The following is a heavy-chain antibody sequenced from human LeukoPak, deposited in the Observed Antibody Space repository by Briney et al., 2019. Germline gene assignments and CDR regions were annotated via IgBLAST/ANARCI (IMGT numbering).Heavy chain of an antibody. J-gene: IGHJ5*02. CDR2: IYYSGST. V-gene: IGHV4-59*08. CDR1: GGSISSYH. Sequence: SETLSLTCTVSGGSISSYHWSWIRQPPGKGLEWIGYIYYSGSTNYHTYLRSRVTISLDTSKNQSSLKLGSVTAADTAMYYCARLQPPLYEAWFDPWGQGTLVTVSS. CDR3: ARLQPPLYEAWFDP. D-gene: IGHD3-3*01.